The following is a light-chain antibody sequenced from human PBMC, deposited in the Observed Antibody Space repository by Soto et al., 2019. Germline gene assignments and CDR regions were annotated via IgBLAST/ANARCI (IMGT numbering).Light chain of an antibody. CDR2: GNI. Sequence: QSVLTQPPSVSGAPGQRVTISCTGSSSNIGAGYDVHWYQQVPGTAPKLLIYGNINRPSGVPDRFSGSKSGTSASLAITGLHADDEAHYYCQSYDSSLTVVFGGATKLTVL. CDR1: SSNIGAGYD. V-gene: IGLV1-40*01. J-gene: IGLJ2*01. CDR3: QSYDSSLTVV.